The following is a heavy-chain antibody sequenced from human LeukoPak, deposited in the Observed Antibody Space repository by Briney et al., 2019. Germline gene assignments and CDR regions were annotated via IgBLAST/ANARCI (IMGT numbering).Heavy chain of an antibody. CDR3: ARDHYNWTPDQGYKVFDY. CDR1: GFTFSSYS. CDR2: VSGSNNYI. V-gene: IGHV3-21*01. Sequence: PGGSLRLSCVASGFTFSSYSMNWVRQAPGKEPEWVSSVSGSNNYIYYADSVRGRFTISRDNARNSLYLQMNSLRAEDTAVYYCARDHYNWTPDQGYKVFDYWGQGSLVTVSS. J-gene: IGHJ4*02. D-gene: IGHD1-20*01.